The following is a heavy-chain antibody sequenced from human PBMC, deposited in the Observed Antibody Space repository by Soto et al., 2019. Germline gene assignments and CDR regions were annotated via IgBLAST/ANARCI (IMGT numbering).Heavy chain of an antibody. Sequence: SETLSLTCTVADGSISSSSYYWCWIRQPPGKGLEWIGSIYYSGSTYYNPSLKSRVTISVDTSKNQFSLKLSSVTAADTAVYYCARRYSSSWTYYFDYWGQGTLVTVSS. D-gene: IGHD6-13*01. CDR1: DGSISSSSYY. CDR2: IYYSGST. V-gene: IGHV4-39*01. J-gene: IGHJ4*02. CDR3: ARRYSSSWTYYFDY.